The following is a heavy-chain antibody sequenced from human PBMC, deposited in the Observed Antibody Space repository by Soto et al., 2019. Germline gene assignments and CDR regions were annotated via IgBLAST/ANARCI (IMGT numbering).Heavy chain of an antibody. V-gene: IGHV1-8*01. Sequence: VQLVQSGAEVKKPGASVKVSCKASGYTFISYDINWVRQATGQGLEWMGWMNPNTGDTGYAQKFQGRVTMTRNTSINTANLELSSLRSYDPAVYFCARGDGYIFDYWGQGNLVTVSS. J-gene: IGHJ4*02. CDR1: GYTFISYD. D-gene: IGHD5-12*01. CDR2: MNPNTGDT. CDR3: ARGDGYIFDY.